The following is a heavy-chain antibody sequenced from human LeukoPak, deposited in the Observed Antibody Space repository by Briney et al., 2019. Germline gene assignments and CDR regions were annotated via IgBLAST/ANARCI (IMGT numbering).Heavy chain of an antibody. J-gene: IGHJ6*02. D-gene: IGHD2-15*01. CDR1: GGSISSYY. Sequence: PSETLSLTCTVSGGSISSYYWSWIRQPPGKGLEWIGYIYYSGSTNYNPSLKSRVTMSVDTSKNQFSLKLSSVTAADTAVYYCARECNTQDPSMDVWGQGTTVTVSS. CDR2: IYYSGST. V-gene: IGHV4-59*12. CDR3: ARECNTQDPSMDV.